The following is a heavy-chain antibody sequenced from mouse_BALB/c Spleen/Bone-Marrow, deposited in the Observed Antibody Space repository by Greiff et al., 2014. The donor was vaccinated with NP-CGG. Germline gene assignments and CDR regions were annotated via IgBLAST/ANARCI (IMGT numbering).Heavy chain of an antibody. V-gene: IGHV1-62-2*01. CDR3: ARHESYGNYLYFDV. Sequence: VKLMESGAGLVKPGASVKLSCKASGYTFTEYIIHWVKQRSGQGLEWIGWFYPGSGSIKYNEKFKDKATLTADKSSSTVYMELSRLTSEDSAVHFCARHESYGNYLYFDVWGAGTTVTVSS. D-gene: IGHD2-10*02. J-gene: IGHJ1*01. CDR2: FYPGSGSI. CDR1: GYTFTEYI.